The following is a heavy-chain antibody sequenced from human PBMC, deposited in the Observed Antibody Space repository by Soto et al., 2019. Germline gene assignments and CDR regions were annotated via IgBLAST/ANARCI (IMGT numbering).Heavy chain of an antibody. CDR1: GFTFSSFA. CDR2: ISHDGRIE. J-gene: IGHJ5*02. CDR3: ARDGLPDDFRSGGYWFDP. Sequence: QMHLVESGGGVVQPGRSLRLSCAASGFTFSSFALHWVRQAPGEGLEWVALISHDGRIENYADSVKGRFIISRDNSKNTVYMQMDSLRLEDTGVYYCARDGLPDDFRSGGYWFDPWGQGTQVTVSS. D-gene: IGHD3-3*01. V-gene: IGHV3-30-3*01.